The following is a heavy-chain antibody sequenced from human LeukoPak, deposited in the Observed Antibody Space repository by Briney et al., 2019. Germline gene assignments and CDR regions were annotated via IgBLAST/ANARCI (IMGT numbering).Heavy chain of an antibody. Sequence: NPSETLSLTCTVSGGSISSYYWSWIRQPAGKGLEWIGRIYSSGSANYNPSLRSRVTMSVDTSKSQFSLKLSSVTAADTAVYYCARHMSVTYDAFDLWGRGTMVTVSS. D-gene: IGHD2-21*02. CDR1: GGSISSYY. CDR2: IYSSGSA. CDR3: ARHMSVTYDAFDL. V-gene: IGHV4-4*07. J-gene: IGHJ3*01.